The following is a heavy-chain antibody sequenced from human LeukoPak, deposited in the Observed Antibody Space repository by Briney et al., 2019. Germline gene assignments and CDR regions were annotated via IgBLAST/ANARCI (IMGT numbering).Heavy chain of an antibody. J-gene: IGHJ6*03. CDR1: GYTFTSYG. Sequence: GASVKVSCKASGYTFTSYGISWVRQAPGQGLEWMGWINGYNGNTNYAQKVQGRLTMTTDTFTNTAYMELRSLRSDDTAVYYCARSTSLQLMDVWGKGTTVTVSS. CDR2: INGYNGNT. D-gene: IGHD2-2*01. V-gene: IGHV1-18*01. CDR3: ARSTSLQLMDV.